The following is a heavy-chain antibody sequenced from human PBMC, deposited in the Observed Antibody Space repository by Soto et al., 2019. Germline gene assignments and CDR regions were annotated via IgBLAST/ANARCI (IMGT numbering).Heavy chain of an antibody. D-gene: IGHD2-8*01. V-gene: IGHV3-48*01. CDR3: ARDADIVLMVGPPGAFDI. Sequence: GGSLRLSCAASGFTFSSYSMNWVRQAPGKGLEWVSYISSSSSTIYYADSVKGRFTISRDNAKNSLYLQMNSLRAEDTAVYYCARDADIVLMVGPPGAFDIWGQGTMVTVSS. CDR2: ISSSSSTI. CDR1: GFTFSSYS. J-gene: IGHJ3*02.